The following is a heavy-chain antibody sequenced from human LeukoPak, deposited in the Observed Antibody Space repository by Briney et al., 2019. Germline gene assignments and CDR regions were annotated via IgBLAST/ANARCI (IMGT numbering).Heavy chain of an antibody. CDR2: IKEDGSEK. D-gene: IGHD6-13*01. J-gene: IGHJ4*02. CDR1: GFTFSRYW. CDR3: ARIGYSGSSFDY. Sequence: PGGSLRLSCAASGFTFSRYWMSWVRQAPGKGLHWVASIKEDGSEKNYVDSLKGRFSISRDNARNSLHLQMNSLRAEDTAEYYCARIGYSGSSFDYWGQGTLVTVSS. V-gene: IGHV3-7*05.